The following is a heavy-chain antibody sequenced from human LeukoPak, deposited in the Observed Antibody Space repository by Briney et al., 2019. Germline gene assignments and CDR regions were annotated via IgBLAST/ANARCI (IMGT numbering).Heavy chain of an antibody. Sequence: ASVKVSCKASGYTFTSFGISWLRQAPGQGLEWMGWVGGNSAYTNSAQKLQDRVTMTTDTSTNTAYMELRSLRSDDTAVYYCARGSVAGRDYYYMDVWGKGTTVTVS. CDR2: VGGNSAYT. D-gene: IGHD2-15*01. CDR1: GYTFTSFG. J-gene: IGHJ6*03. V-gene: IGHV1-18*01. CDR3: ARGSVAGRDYYYMDV.